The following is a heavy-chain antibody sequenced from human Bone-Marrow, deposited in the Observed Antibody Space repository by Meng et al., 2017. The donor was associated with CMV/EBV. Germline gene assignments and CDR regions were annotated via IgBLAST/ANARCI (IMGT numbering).Heavy chain of an antibody. CDR2: IIPIFGTA. CDR1: GYTFTSYY. Sequence: SVKVSCKASGYTFTSYYMHWVRQAPGQGLEWMGGIIPIFGTANYAQNFQGRVTITTDESRSTAYMELSSLRSEDTAVYYCARIGLCSGTTCYTGDYSSRHFDYWGQGTLVTVSS. D-gene: IGHD2-2*02. V-gene: IGHV1-69*05. J-gene: IGHJ4*02. CDR3: ARIGLCSGTTCYTGDYSSRHFDY.